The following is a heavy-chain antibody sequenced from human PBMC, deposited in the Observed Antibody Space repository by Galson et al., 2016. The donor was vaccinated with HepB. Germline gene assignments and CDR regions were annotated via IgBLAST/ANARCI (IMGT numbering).Heavy chain of an antibody. Sequence: SETLSLTCIVSGGSISSSSYCWGWVRQPPGKGLEWIGSLYYSGNTNYNPSLKSRATISVDTSDNSFSLKMRSVTAADTALYYCARRTWIGAAGTLFFDFWGQGTLVTVSS. V-gene: IGHV4-39*02. D-gene: IGHD6-13*01. CDR3: ARRTWIGAAGTLFFDF. CDR2: LYYSGNT. CDR1: GGSISSSSYC. J-gene: IGHJ4*02.